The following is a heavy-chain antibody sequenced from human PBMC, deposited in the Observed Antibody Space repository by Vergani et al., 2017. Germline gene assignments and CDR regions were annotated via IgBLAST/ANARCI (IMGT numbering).Heavy chain of an antibody. D-gene: IGHD3-9*01. CDR3: PRPGVTGYNYYYYYTDV. J-gene: IGHJ6*03. V-gene: IGHV3-73*01. CDR1: GFTFSGSA. Sequence: EVQLVESGGGLVQPGGSLKLSCAASGFTFSGSAMHWVRQASGKGLEWVGRIRSKANSYATAYAASVKGRFTISRDDSNTTAYLQMNSLKTEDTAVYYCPRPGVTGYNYYYYYTDVWSEGSTVTVS. CDR2: IRSKANSYAT.